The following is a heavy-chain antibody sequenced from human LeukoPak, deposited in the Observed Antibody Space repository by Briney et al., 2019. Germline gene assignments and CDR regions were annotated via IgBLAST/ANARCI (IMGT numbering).Heavy chain of an antibody. J-gene: IGHJ6*03. CDR3: ARGGGVGYYYYYMDV. Sequence: AETLSLTCTVSGGSISGYYWSWIRQPPGKGLEWIGYIYYSGSTNYNPSLKSRVTISVDTSKNQFSLKLSSVTAADTAVYYCARGGGVGYYYYYMDVWGKGTTVTISS. D-gene: IGHD1-26*01. V-gene: IGHV4-59*01. CDR2: IYYSGST. CDR1: GGSISGYY.